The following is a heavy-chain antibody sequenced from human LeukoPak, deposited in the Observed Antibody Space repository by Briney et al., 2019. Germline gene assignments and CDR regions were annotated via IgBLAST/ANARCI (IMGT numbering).Heavy chain of an antibody. V-gene: IGHV4-61*02. CDR3: ARASNYYYMGV. CDR2: IYTSGST. Sequence: SETLSLTCTVSGGSISSGSYYWSWIRQPAGRGLEWIGRIYTSGSTNYNPSLKSRVTISVDTSKNQFSLKLRSVTAADTAVYYCARASNYYYMGVWGKGTTVTVSS. CDR1: GGSISSGSYY. J-gene: IGHJ6*03.